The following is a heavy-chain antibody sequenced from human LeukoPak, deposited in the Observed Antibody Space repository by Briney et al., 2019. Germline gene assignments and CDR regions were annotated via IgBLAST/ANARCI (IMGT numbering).Heavy chain of an antibody. V-gene: IGHV3-43*02. J-gene: IGHJ4*02. CDR1: GFTFDDYA. D-gene: IGHD3-10*01. CDR2: ISADGGPT. CDR3: VRVHPGSGSQYLDY. Sequence: GGSLRLSCAASGFTFDDYAMQWVRHAPGEGLEWVFLISADGGPTYYAESVKGRFTISRDNAKNSLYLQMNSLRDEDTAVYYCVRVHPGSGSQYLDYWGQGTLVTVSS.